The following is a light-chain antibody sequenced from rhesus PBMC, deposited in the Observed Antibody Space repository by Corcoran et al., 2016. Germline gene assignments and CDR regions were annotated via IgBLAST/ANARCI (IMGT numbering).Light chain of an antibody. CDR2: KAS. CDR3: QQYSSRPLT. CDR1: QGISSW. V-gene: IGKV1-22*01. Sequence: DIQMTQSPSSLSASAGDTVTITRRACQGISSWLSWYQQKPGKAPKLLIYKASRLQSGVPSRFSGSGSGTDFTLTISSLQSEDFATYYCQQYSSRPLTFGGGTKVELK. J-gene: IGKJ4*01.